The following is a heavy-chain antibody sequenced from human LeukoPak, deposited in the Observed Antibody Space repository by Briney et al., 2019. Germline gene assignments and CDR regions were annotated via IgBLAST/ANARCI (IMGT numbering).Heavy chain of an antibody. D-gene: IGHD1-26*01. V-gene: IGHV3-23*01. CDR3: AKVWELPGGDAFDI. J-gene: IGHJ3*02. CDR1: GFTFGSYA. CDR2: ISSSGGST. Sequence: PGGSLRLSCTASGFTFGSYAVSWVRQAPGKGLVWDSVISSSGGSTYYADSVNARFTISRDNSKNTLYLQMNSLRAEDTAVYYCAKVWELPGGDAFDIWGQGTMVTVSS.